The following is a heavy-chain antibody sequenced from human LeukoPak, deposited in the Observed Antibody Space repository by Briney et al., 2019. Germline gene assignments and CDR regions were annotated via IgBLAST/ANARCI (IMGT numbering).Heavy chain of an antibody. V-gene: IGHV1-24*01. J-gene: IGHJ4*02. CDR2: FDPEDGET. CDR3: ATDIPVGATHYFDY. CDR1: GYTLTELS. D-gene: IGHD1-26*01. Sequence: ASVKVSCKVSGYTLTELSMHWVRQAPGKGLEWMGGFDPEDGETIYAQKFQGRVTMTEDTSTDTAYMELSSLRSEDTAVYYCATDIPVGATHYFDYWGQGTLVTVSS.